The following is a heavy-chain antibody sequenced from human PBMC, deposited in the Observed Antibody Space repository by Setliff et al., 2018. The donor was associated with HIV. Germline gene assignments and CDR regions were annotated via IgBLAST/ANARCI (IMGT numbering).Heavy chain of an antibody. V-gene: IGHV4-30-4*08. D-gene: IGHD3-22*01. CDR3: ARVLPYDSTGFLPYYLDN. Sequence: SETLSLTCTVSGGSISSGEYYWSWIRQPPGKGLEWLGYISSSGGTDYNPSLNSRIIISIDTYKNQFSLRLSSVTAADTAVYFCARVLPYDSTGFLPYYLDNWGQGTLVTVSS. CDR2: ISSSGGT. CDR1: GGSISSGEYY. J-gene: IGHJ4*02.